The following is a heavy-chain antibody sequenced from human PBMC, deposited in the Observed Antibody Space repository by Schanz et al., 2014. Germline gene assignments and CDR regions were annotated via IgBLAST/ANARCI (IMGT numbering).Heavy chain of an antibody. CDR1: GFSFTTYA. CDR2: ISGSGGST. Sequence: EVQLVESGGGLVQPGGSLRLSCAVSGFSFTTYAMTWVRQAPGKGLEWVSAISGSGGSTYYADSVKGRFTISRDNSKNTLYLQMNTLRAEDTAVYYCARKMKLGVYGGKGHDSLDIWGRGTIVTVSS. J-gene: IGHJ3*02. V-gene: IGHV3-23*04. D-gene: IGHD4-17*01. CDR3: ARKMKLGVYGGKGHDSLDI.